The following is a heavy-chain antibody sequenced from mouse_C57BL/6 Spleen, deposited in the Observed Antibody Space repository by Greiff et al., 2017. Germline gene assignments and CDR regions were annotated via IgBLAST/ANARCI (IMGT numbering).Heavy chain of an antibody. CDR1: GYSFTDYN. CDR3: ARERRGSESLYAMDY. D-gene: IGHD1-1*01. J-gene: IGHJ4*01. Sequence: EVQLQQSGPELVKPGASVKISCKASGYSFTDYNMNWVKQSNGKSLEWIGVINPNYGTTSYNQKFKGKATLTVDKSSSTAYMQLNSLTSEDSAVYYGARERRGSESLYAMDYWGQGTSVTVSS. V-gene: IGHV1-39*01. CDR2: INPNYGTT.